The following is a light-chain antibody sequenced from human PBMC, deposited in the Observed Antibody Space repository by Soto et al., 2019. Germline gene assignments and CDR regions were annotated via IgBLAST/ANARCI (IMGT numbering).Light chain of an antibody. CDR2: LGS. CDR1: QSLLHSNGYNY. CDR3: MQALQTPRT. J-gene: IGKJ1*01. V-gene: IGKV2-28*01. Sequence: IVMTQSPLSLPVTPGEPASISCRSSQSLLHSNGYNYLDWYLQKPGQSPQLLIYLGSNRASGVPDGFSGSGSGTDFTLKIYRVEAEDVGVYYCMQALQTPRTFGQGNKVEIK.